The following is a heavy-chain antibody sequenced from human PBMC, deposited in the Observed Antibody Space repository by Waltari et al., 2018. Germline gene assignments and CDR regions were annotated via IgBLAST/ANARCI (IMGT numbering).Heavy chain of an antibody. J-gene: IGHJ3*01. D-gene: IGHD3-10*01. CDR3: ARPRRGRDAFDV. CDR1: GYSFISYW. CDR2: IWPDDSDT. V-gene: IGHV5-51*03. Sequence: EVQLVQSGPEVKKSGESLRISCQVSGYSFISYWIAWVRRMPGKGLEYMGIIWPDDSDTRYSPSFQGQVIISVDKSIGTAYLQLNTLKASDTAMYYWARPRRGRDAFDVWGPGTMVTVS.